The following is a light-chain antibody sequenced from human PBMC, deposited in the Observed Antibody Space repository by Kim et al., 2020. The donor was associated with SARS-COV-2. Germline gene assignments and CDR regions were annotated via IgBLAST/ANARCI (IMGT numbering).Light chain of an antibody. CDR2: AAS. CDR1: QGIGID. CDR3: IQDYNYPYT. Sequence: AIQMTQSPSSLSASVGDRVTITCRASQGIGIDLGWYQQKPGRAPKLLIYAASRLQSGVPSRFSGSGSGTDFTLTINSLQPEDFATYYCIQDYNYPYTFGQGTKLEI. V-gene: IGKV1-6*01. J-gene: IGKJ2*01.